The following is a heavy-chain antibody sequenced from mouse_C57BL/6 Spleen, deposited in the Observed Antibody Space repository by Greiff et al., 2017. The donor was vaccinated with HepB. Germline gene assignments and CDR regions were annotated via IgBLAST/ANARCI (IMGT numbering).Heavy chain of an antibody. CDR3: ARGGQLRLRYYAMDY. V-gene: IGHV1-19*01. J-gene: IGHJ4*01. D-gene: IGHD3-2*02. Sequence: EVQLQQSGPVLVKPGASVKMSCKASGYTFTDYYMNWVKQSHGKSLEWIGVINPYNGGTSYNQKFKGKATLTVDKSSSTAYMVLNSLTSEDSAVYYCARGGQLRLRYYAMDYWGQGTSVTVSS. CDR2: INPYNGGT. CDR1: GYTFTDYY.